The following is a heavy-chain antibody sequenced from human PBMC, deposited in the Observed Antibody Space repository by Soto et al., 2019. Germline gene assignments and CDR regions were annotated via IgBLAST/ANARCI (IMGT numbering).Heavy chain of an antibody. J-gene: IGHJ4*02. D-gene: IGHD3-9*01. CDR2: IYWDDSK. V-gene: IGHV2-5*02. CDR3: AHKGPEDWPLDY. Sequence: QITLKESGPTLVRPTQTLTLTCAFSGFSLSTSGVGVGWIRQPPGKALEWLAVIYWDDSKHYSPSLRSRLTITKDNSKNQVVLTMTNMDPMDTGTYYCAHKGPEDWPLDYWGQGTMVTVS. CDR1: GFSLSTSGVG.